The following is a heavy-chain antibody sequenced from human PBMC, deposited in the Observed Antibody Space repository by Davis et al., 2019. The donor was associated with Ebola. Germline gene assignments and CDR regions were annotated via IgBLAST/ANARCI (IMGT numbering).Heavy chain of an antibody. CDR2: INPNSGGT. CDR1: GYTFTGYY. CDR3: SEQGFSGYNYFDS. Sequence: ASVKVSCKASGYTFTGYYMHWVRQAPGQGLEWMGRINPNSGGTNYAQKFQGRVTMTRDTSISTAYMELSRLRSDDTAVYYCSEQGFSGYNYFDSWGQGTQVTVSS. D-gene: IGHD5-12*01. J-gene: IGHJ4*02. V-gene: IGHV1-2*06.